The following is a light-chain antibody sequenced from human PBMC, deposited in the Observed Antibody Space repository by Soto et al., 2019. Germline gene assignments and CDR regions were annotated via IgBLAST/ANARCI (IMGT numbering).Light chain of an antibody. Sequence: QLVLTQPPSASASLGASVTLTCTLSSGYSNYKLDWYQQRPGKGPRFVMRVGTGGIEGSKGDGIPDRFSVLGSGLNRSLTIKNIQEEDESDYHYGADHGSGNNFVVVFGGGTKLTVL. CDR1: SGYSNYK. CDR2: VGTGGIEG. J-gene: IGLJ2*01. V-gene: IGLV9-49*01. CDR3: GADHGSGNNFVVV.